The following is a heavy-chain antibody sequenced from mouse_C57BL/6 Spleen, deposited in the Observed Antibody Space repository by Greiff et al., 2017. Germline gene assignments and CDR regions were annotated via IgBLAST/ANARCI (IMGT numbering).Heavy chain of an antibody. Sequence: QVQLKQSGAELVRPGASVTLSCKASGYTFTDYEMHWVKQTPVHGLEWIGAIDPETGGTAYNQKFKGKAILTADKSSSTAYMELRSLTSEDSAVYYCTARELGLLDYWGQGTSVTVSS. J-gene: IGHJ4*01. V-gene: IGHV1-15*01. D-gene: IGHD4-1*01. CDR2: IDPETGGT. CDR3: TARELGLLDY. CDR1: GYTFTDYE.